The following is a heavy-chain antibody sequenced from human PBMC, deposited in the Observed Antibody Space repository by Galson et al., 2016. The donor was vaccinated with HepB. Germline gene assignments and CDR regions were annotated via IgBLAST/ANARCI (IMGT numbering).Heavy chain of an antibody. D-gene: IGHD3/OR15-3a*01. CDR3: ARVLDY. J-gene: IGHJ3*01. CDR1: GFMFSRYA. CDR2: ISKDGSLK. Sequence: SLRLSCAASGFMFSRYAMHWVRQAPGKGLEWVAFISKDGSLKYYADSVKGRFTISRDNSKSTLYVQMNSLRAEDTAVYYCARVLDYWGQGTMVTVSS. V-gene: IGHV3-30-3*01.